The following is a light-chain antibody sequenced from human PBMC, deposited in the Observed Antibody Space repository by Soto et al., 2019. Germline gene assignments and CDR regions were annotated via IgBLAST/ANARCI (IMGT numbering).Light chain of an antibody. CDR2: DVS. CDR3: CSYAGSPYV. V-gene: IGLV2-11*01. Sequence: QSVLTQPLSVSGSPGQSVTISCTGASSDVGAYNYVSWYQQHPGKAPKLMIYDVSTRPSGVPDRFSGSKSGTTASLTISGLQAEDEADYYCCSYAGSPYVFGTGTKVTVL. J-gene: IGLJ1*01. CDR1: SSDVGAYNY.